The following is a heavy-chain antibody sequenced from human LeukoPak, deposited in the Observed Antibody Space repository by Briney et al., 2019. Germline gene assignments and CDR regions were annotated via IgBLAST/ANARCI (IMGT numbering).Heavy chain of an antibody. Sequence: SETLSLTCTVSGDSIRRSPYYWGWIRQPPGKGLEWIGSIYYSGDMYYNPSLKSRVTISVDTSKNHFSLKLSSVTAADTAVYYCAGSGYRYYYYYMDVWGKGTTVTVSS. CDR3: AGSGYRYYYYYMDV. D-gene: IGHD3-3*01. V-gene: IGHV4-39*02. CDR1: GDSIRRSPYY. J-gene: IGHJ6*03. CDR2: IYYSGDM.